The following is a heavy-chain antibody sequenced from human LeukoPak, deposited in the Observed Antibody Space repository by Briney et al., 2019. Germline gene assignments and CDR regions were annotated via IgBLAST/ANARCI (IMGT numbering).Heavy chain of an antibody. Sequence: GASVKVSCKASGYTFTSYAMNWVRQAPRQGLEWMGWINTNTGNPTYAQGFTGRFVFSLDTSVSTAYLQISSLKAEDTAVYYCARAPWYYDSSGYYRYDAFDIWGQGTMVTVSS. CDR2: INTNTGNP. CDR3: ARAPWYYDSSGYYRYDAFDI. D-gene: IGHD3-22*01. CDR1: GYTFTSYA. V-gene: IGHV7-4-1*02. J-gene: IGHJ3*02.